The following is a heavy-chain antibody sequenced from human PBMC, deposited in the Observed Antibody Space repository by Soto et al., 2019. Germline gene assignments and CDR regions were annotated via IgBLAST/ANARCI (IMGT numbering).Heavy chain of an antibody. J-gene: IGHJ4*02. V-gene: IGHV1-46*02. Sequence: QVQLVQSGAEVKKPGASVRVSCKASGYTFNIYYMYWVRQAPGQGLEWMGVINPSGDKITHAHKFPGRLTLTRDTPTSTAYMELSSLTSDDTAMYYCARGLGGDSDFWGQGTLVTVSS. CDR2: INPSGDKI. D-gene: IGHD7-27*01. CDR3: ARGLGGDSDF. CDR1: GYTFNIYY.